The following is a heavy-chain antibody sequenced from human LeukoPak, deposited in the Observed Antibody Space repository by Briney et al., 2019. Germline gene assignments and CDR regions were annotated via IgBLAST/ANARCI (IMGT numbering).Heavy chain of an antibody. D-gene: IGHD3-10*01. V-gene: IGHV3-23*01. CDR1: GFTVSNNY. CDR2: ISGSGGST. J-gene: IGHJ4*02. CDR3: AKDIGSGSYFFHTSGNFDY. Sequence: PGGSLRLSCAASGFTVSNNYINWVRQAPGKGLEWVSGISGSGGSTYYADSVKGRFTISRDNSKNTLYLQMNSLRAEDTAVYYCAKDIGSGSYFFHTSGNFDYWGQGTLVTVSS.